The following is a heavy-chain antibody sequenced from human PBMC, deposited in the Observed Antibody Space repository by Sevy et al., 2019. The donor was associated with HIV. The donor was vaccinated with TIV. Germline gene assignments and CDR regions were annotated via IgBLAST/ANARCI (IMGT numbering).Heavy chain of an antibody. V-gene: IGHV4-38-2*02. D-gene: IGHD3-9*01. J-gene: IGHJ3*01. CDR2: ADHTGNT. CDR1: GYSISSGYL. Sequence: SQTLSLTCTVSGYSISSGYLWGWIRQPPGKGLEWIGSADHTGNTYYNPSLKSRVTTSVDTSKNQFSLRLSSVTAADTAVYYCANFGRLLIINGDAFDVWGQGTMVTVSS. CDR3: ANFGRLLIINGDAFDV.